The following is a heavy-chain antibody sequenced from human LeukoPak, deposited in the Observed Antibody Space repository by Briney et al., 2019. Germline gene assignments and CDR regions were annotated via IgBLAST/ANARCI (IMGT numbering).Heavy chain of an antibody. D-gene: IGHD1-26*01. V-gene: IGHV4-61*02. Sequence: SETLSLTCTVSGGSISSGNYYWSWIRQPAGQGLEWIGRIYTSGSTNYNPSLKSRVTMSVDTSKNQFSLKLSSVTAADTAVYYCARAVGAYFDYWGQGTLVTVSS. CDR2: IYTSGST. J-gene: IGHJ4*02. CDR3: ARAVGAYFDY. CDR1: GGSISSGNYY.